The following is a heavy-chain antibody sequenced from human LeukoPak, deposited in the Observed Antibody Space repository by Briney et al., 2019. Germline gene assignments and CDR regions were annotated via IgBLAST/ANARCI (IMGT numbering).Heavy chain of an antibody. V-gene: IGHV4-59*01. CDR3: ARDLRSYSSSEYYYYGMDV. CDR2: IYYSGST. D-gene: IGHD6-6*01. J-gene: IGHJ6*02. CDR1: GGSISSYY. Sequence: SETLSLTCTVSGGSISSYYWSWIRQPPGKGLEWIGYIYYSGSTNYNPSLKSRVTISVDTSKNQFSPKLSSVTAADTAVYYCARDLRSYSSSEYYYYGMDVWGQGTTVTVSS.